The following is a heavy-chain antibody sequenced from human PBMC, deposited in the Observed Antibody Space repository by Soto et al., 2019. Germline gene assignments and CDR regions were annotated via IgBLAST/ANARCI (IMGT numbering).Heavy chain of an antibody. Sequence: SETLSLTCAVSGYSISSGYYWGWIRQPPGKGLEWIGSIYHSGSTYYNPSLKSRVTISVDTSKNQFSLKLSSVTAADTAVYYCARDGCSSTSCYSDYWGQGTLVTSPQ. J-gene: IGHJ4*02. CDR3: ARDGCSSTSCYSDY. CDR2: IYHSGST. CDR1: GYSISSGYY. D-gene: IGHD2-2*02. V-gene: IGHV4-38-2*02.